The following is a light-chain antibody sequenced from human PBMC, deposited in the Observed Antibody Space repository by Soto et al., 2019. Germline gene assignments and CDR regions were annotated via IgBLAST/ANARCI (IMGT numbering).Light chain of an antibody. CDR2: EVS. Sequence: QSALTQPASVSGSPGQSITISCTGTSSDVGGYNYVSWYQQYPGKAPKLMIYEVSDRPSGVSNRFSGSKSGNTASLTISGLQAEDESDYYCSSYTSDNPWVFGGGTKLTVL. CDR3: SSYTSDNPWV. CDR1: SSDVGGYNY. J-gene: IGLJ3*02. V-gene: IGLV2-14*01.